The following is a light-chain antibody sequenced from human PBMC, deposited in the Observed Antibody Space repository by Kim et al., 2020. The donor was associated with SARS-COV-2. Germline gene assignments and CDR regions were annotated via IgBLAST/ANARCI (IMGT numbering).Light chain of an antibody. V-gene: IGKV1-17*03. CDR3: LQHNSYPRT. J-gene: IGKJ5*01. CDR2: GVS. Sequence: DVQMTQSPSAMSASVGDRVTITCRASLAISTSLIWFQQRPGKVPKRLIYGVSTLQSGVPSRFSGSGSGTEFTLTISSLQPEDFATYYCLQHNSYPRTFGQGTRLEIK. CDR1: LAISTS.